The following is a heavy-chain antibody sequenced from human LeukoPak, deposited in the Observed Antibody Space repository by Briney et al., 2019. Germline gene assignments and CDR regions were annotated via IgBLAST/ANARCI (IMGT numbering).Heavy chain of an antibody. CDR3: ARYDILTGYCDY. V-gene: IGHV1-69*04. J-gene: IGHJ4*02. CDR1: GGTFSSYA. D-gene: IGHD3-9*01. Sequence: ASVKVSCKASGGTFSSYAISWVRQAPGQGLEWMGRIIPILGIANYAHKFQGRVTITADKSTITAYMELSSLRSEDTAVYYCARYDILTGYCDYWGQGTLVTVSS. CDR2: IIPILGIA.